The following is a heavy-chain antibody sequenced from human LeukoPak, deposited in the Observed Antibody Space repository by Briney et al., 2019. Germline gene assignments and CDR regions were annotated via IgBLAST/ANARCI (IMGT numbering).Heavy chain of an antibody. CDR1: SDSINSDNW. CDR2: IYHSGST. D-gene: IGHD2-15*01. CDR3: ARTSLGYCSRGTCYSTGYFDY. J-gene: IGHJ4*02. Sequence: SETLSLTCAVSSDSINSDNWWSWVRQPPGKGLEWIGEIYHSGSTNYNPSLKSRVTISLDKSKNQFSLNLNSVTAADTAVYYCARTSLGYCSRGTCYSTGYFDYWGQGTLVTVSS. V-gene: IGHV4-4*02.